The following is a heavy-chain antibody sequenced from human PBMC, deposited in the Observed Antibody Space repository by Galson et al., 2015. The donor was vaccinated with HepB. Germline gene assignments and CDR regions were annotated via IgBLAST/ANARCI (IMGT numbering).Heavy chain of an antibody. J-gene: IGHJ3*02. CDR1: GFTFSDYY. CDR3: ARENTMVRVEYAFDI. D-gene: IGHD3-10*01. CDR2: ISSSSSYT. Sequence: SLRLSCAASGFTFSDYYMSWIRQAPGKGLEWVSYISSSSSYTNYADSVKGRFTISRDNAKNSLYLQMNSLRAEDTAVYYCARENTMVRVEYAFDIWGQGTMVTVSS. V-gene: IGHV3-11*05.